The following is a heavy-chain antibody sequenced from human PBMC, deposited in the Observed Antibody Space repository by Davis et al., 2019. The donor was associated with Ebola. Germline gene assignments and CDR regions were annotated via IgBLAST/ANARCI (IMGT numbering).Heavy chain of an antibody. Sequence: GESLKISCQGPGYSLTSYWIGWVRQLPGKGLEWMGIIYPGDSDTRYSPSFQGQVTISADKSISTAYLQSSSLKASDTAMYYCAGLPLDGMDVWGQGTTVTVSS. CDR3: AGLPLDGMDV. CDR2: IYPGDSDT. CDR1: GYSLTSYW. V-gene: IGHV5-51*01. J-gene: IGHJ6*02.